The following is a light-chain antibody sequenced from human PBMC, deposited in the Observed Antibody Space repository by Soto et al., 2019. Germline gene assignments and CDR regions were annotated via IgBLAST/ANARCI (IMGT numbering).Light chain of an antibody. CDR2: STS. CDR3: SSYAGSNNFHV. V-gene: IGLV1-44*01. Sequence: QSVLTQPPSASGTPGQIVAISCSGSSSNIGSNTVTWYQQLPGTAPKLLIYSTSQRSSGVPGRFSGSKSVASASLSISGLQSEDGADYYCSSYAGSNNFHVVVTWTKLTV. CDR1: SSNIGSNT. J-gene: IGLJ1*01.